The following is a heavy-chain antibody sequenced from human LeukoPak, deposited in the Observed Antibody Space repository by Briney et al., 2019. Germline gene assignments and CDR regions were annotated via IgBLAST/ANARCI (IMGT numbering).Heavy chain of an antibody. CDR3: ARSGYGDHFGY. CDR1: GGSISSYY. J-gene: IGHJ4*02. V-gene: IGHV4-59*01. Sequence: SETLSLTCTVSGGSISSYYWSWIRQPPGKGLEWIGYIYYSGSTNHNPSLKSRVTISVDTSKNQFSLKLSSVTTADTAVYYCARSGYGDHFGYWGQGTLVTVSS. D-gene: IGHD4-17*01. CDR2: IYYSGST.